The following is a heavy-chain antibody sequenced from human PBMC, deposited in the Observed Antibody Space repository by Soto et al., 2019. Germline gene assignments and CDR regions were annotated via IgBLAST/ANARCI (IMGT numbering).Heavy chain of an antibody. D-gene: IGHD2-21*02. CDR3: ARTCPLGACYKHDLYKYGLDV. CDR2: ISAYNGET. CDR1: GYTFATYG. J-gene: IGHJ6*01. V-gene: IGHV1-18*04. Sequence: QIRLEQSESEVKKPGASVRVSCKASGYTFATYGFSWVRQAPGQGLEWMGWISAYNGETRLAERFQGRVTMTTDTATATGYMDLRSLRTDDTAVYYCARTCPLGACYKHDLYKYGLDVW.